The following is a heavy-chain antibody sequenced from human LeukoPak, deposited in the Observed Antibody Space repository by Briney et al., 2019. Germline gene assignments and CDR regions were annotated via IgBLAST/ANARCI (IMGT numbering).Heavy chain of an antibody. J-gene: IGHJ5*02. CDR2: ISYDGSNK. D-gene: IGHD6-13*01. CDR3: ARDIGSSWYFGWFDP. Sequence: GGSLRLSCAASGFTFSNYAMHWVRQAPGKGLEWVAVISYDGSNKYYADSVKGRFTISRDNSKNTLYLQMNSLRAEDTAVYYCARDIGSSWYFGWFDPWGQGTLVTVSS. V-gene: IGHV3-30-3*01. CDR1: GFTFSNYA.